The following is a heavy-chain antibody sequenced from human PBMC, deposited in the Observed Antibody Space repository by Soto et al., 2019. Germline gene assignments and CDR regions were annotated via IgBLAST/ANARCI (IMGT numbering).Heavy chain of an antibody. J-gene: IGHJ3*02. V-gene: IGHV1-2*04. D-gene: IGHD1-7*01. CDR1: GYTFTGYY. CDR2: INPNSGGT. Sequence: ASVKVSCKASGYTFTGYYMHWVRQAPGQGLEWMGWINPNSGGTNYAQKFQGWVTMTRDTSISTAYMELSRLRSDDTAVYYCARDRYNWNSLPFGRRAESDAFDIWG. CDR3: ARDRYNWNSLPFGRRAESDAFDI.